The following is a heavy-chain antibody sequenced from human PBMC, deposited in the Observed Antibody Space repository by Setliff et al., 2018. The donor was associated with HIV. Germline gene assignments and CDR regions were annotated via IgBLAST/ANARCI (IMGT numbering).Heavy chain of an antibody. CDR1: GGSISSYY. Sequence: PSETLSLTCTVSGGSISSYYWNWIRQPPGKGLEWMGYIYYSGSTNYNPSLKSRVTISVDTSKNQFFLKLSSVTAVDTAVSYCAKKGNGDYHFDYWGQGTLVTVSS. V-gene: IGHV4-59*12. CDR3: AKKGNGDYHFDY. J-gene: IGHJ4*02. D-gene: IGHD4-17*01. CDR2: IYYSGST.